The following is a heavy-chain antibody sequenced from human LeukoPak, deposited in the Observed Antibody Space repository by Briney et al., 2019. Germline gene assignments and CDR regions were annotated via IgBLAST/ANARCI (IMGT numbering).Heavy chain of an antibody. Sequence: SETLSLTCAVYGGSFSGYYWSWIRQPPGKGLEWIGEINHSGSTNYNPSLKSRVTISVDTSKNRFSLKLSSVTAADTAVYYCAREVPRPNWFDPWGQGTLVTVSS. CDR3: AREVPRPNWFDP. CDR2: INHSGST. CDR1: GGSFSGYY. J-gene: IGHJ5*02. V-gene: IGHV4-34*01.